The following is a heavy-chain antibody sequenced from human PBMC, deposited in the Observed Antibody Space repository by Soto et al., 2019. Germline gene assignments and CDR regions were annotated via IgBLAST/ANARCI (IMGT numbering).Heavy chain of an antibody. J-gene: IGHJ6*02. CDR3: ARDGGAPIQLERRFGRREYYGMDV. CDR1: GFTFSSYA. D-gene: IGHD1-1*01. Sequence: QVQLVESGGGVVQPGRSLRLSCAASGFTFSSYAMHWVRQAPGKGLEWVAVISYDGSNKYYADSVKGRFTISRDNSKNTLYLQMNSLRAEDTAVYYCARDGGAPIQLERRFGRREYYGMDVWGQGTTVTVSS. CDR2: ISYDGSNK. V-gene: IGHV3-30-3*01.